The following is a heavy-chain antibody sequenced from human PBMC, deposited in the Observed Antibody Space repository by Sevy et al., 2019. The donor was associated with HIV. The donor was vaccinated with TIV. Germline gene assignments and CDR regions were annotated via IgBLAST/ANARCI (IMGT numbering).Heavy chain of an antibody. V-gene: IGHV3-7*03. Sequence: GGSLRLSCAASGFTFSNYWMTWVRQAPGKGLEWVAKIKRDGSEKYYVDAVKGRFTIPRDNAKNSLYLQMNSLKAEDTALYYCARDCNSASCLWGLDVWGQGTTVTVSS. CDR1: GFTFSNYW. J-gene: IGHJ6*02. D-gene: IGHD2-2*01. CDR3: ARDCNSASCLWGLDV. CDR2: IKRDGSEK.